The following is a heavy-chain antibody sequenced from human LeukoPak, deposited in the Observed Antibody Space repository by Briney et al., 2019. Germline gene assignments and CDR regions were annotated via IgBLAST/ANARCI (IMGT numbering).Heavy chain of an antibody. J-gene: IGHJ4*02. CDR2: ISWNSGSI. CDR3: AKAPTDQIWFGELSLDY. CDR1: GFTFDDYA. Sequence: GGSLRLSCAASGFTFDDYAMHWVRQAPGKGLEWVSGISWNSGSIGYADSVKGRFTISRDNAKNSLYLQMNSLRAEDMALYYCAKAPTDQIWFGELSLDYWGQGTLVTVSS. D-gene: IGHD3-10*01. V-gene: IGHV3-9*03.